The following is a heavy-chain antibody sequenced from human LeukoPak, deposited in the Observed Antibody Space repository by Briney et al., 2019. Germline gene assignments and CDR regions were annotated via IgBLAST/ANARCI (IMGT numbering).Heavy chain of an antibody. V-gene: IGHV3-21*01. J-gene: IGHJ4*02. CDR1: GFTFSSYS. CDR2: ISSSSSYI. Sequence: TGGALRLSCAASGFTFSSYSMNWVRQAPGEGLEWVSSISSSSSYIYYADSVNGRFTTSRDNAKNSLYLQMNSLRAEDTAVYYCTYSSGWYFFNYWGQGNLVTVSS. D-gene: IGHD6-19*01. CDR3: TYSSGWYFFNY.